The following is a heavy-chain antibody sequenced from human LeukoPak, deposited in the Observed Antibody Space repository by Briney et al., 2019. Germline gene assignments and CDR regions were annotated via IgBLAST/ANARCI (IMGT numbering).Heavy chain of an antibody. CDR2: IYYSGST. CDR1: GGSISSYY. J-gene: IGHJ6*03. Sequence: SETLSLSCTVSGGSISSYYWSWIRQPPGKGLEWIGYIYYSGSTNYNPSLKSRVTISVDTSKNQFSLKLSSVTAADTAVYYCARAYSSSVGFYYYYYMDVWGKGTTVTVSS. CDR3: ARAYSSSVGFYYYYYMDV. D-gene: IGHD6-13*01. V-gene: IGHV4-59*01.